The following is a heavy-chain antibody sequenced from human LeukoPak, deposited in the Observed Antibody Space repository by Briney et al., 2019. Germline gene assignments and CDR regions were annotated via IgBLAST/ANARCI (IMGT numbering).Heavy chain of an antibody. CDR1: GGTFSSYA. Sequence: GSSVKVSCKASGGTFSSYAISWVRQAPGQGLEWMGRIIPILGIANYAQKFQGRVTITADKSTSTAYMELSSLRSEDTAVYYCARGRDYYGDYAGGEWFDPWGQGTLVTVSS. CDR3: ARGRDYYGDYAGGEWFDP. D-gene: IGHD4-17*01. CDR2: IIPILGIA. J-gene: IGHJ5*02. V-gene: IGHV1-69*04.